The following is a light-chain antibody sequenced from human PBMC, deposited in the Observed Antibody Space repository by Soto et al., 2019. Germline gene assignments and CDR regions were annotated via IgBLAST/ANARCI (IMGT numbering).Light chain of an antibody. CDR3: MIWHTSGGV. CDR2: YKSDSDK. Sequence: QPVLTQPSCLSASPGASASLTCTLRSGFNVGAYRIYWYQQKPGSPPHYLLRYKSDSDKQQGSGVPSRFSGSKDVSANAGILLISGLQSDDEADYYCMIWHTSGGVFGGGTKLTVL. CDR1: SGFNVGAYR. J-gene: IGLJ2*01. V-gene: IGLV5-45*03.